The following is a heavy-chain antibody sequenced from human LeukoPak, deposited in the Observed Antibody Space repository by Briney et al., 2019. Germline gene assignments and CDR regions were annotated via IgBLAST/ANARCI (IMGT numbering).Heavy chain of an antibody. D-gene: IGHD3-10*01. J-gene: IGHJ5*02. CDR1: GGSISSGGYY. CDR3: ARVWFGELSGWFDP. CDR2: IYYSGST. V-gene: IGHV4-31*03. Sequence: SQTLSLTCTVSGGSISSGGYYWSWIRQHPGKGLEWIGYIYYSGSTYYNPSLKSRVTISVDTSKNQFSLKLSSVTAADTAVYYCARVWFGELSGWFDPWGQGTLVTVSS.